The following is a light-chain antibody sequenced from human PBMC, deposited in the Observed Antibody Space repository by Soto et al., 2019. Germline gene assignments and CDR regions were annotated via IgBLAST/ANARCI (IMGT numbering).Light chain of an antibody. V-gene: IGKV3-20*01. CDR3: QQYGSSPLT. CDR2: RAS. CDR1: QSVSSDY. J-gene: IGKJ4*01. Sequence: EIGLTQSPGTLSLSPGERATLSCRASQSVSSDYLAWYQQQPGQTPKVLIYRASSRATGIPDRFSGSGSGTDFTLTISRLEPEDFAVYYCQQYGSSPLTFGGGTKVEIK.